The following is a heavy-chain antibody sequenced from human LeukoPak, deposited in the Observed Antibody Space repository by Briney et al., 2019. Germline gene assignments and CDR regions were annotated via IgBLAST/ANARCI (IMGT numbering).Heavy chain of an antibody. V-gene: IGHV3-74*01. CDR2: INSDGSST. J-gene: IGHJ4*02. D-gene: IGHD3-22*01. CDR3: ARDLNYYDSSGYYSY. Sequence: GGSLRLSCAASGFTFSSYWMHWVRQAPGKGLVWVSRINSDGSSTSYADSVKGRFTISRDNAKNTLYPQMNSLRAEDTAVYYCARDLNYYDSSGYYSYWGQGTLVTVSS. CDR1: GFTFSSYW.